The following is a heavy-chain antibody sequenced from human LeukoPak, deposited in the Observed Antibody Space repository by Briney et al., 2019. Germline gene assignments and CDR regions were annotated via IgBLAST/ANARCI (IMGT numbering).Heavy chain of an antibody. D-gene: IGHD6-19*01. CDR1: GFTFHDHG. V-gene: IGHV3-20*04. CDR2: INWSGSST. Sequence: PGGSLRLSCAASGFTFHDHGMTWVRQAPGKGLEWVSGINWSGSSTGYADSVKGRFTISRDNAKSSLSLQMNSLRVDDTALYYCAGGDSSGWYFDLWGRGTLVTVSS. J-gene: IGHJ2*01. CDR3: AGGDSSGWYFDL.